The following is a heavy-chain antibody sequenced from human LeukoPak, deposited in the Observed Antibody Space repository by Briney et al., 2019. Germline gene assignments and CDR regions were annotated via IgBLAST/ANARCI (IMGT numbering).Heavy chain of an antibody. V-gene: IGHV1-18*04. J-gene: IGHJ6*03. CDR1: GYTFTGYY. Sequence: GASVKVSCKASGYTFTGYYMHWVRQAPGQGLEWMGSISAYNGNTNYAQKLQGRVTMTTDTSTSTAYMELRSLRSDDTAVYYCARVWDNWNDDYYYYMDVWGKGTTVTISS. CDR2: ISAYNGNT. CDR3: ARVWDNWNDDYYYYMDV. D-gene: IGHD1-1*01.